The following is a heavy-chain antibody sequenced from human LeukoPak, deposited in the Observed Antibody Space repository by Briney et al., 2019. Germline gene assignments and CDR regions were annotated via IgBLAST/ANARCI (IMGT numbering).Heavy chain of an antibody. CDR1: GGSMSGYY. V-gene: IGHV4-4*09. CDR2: IHSSGST. D-gene: IGHD4-17*01. Sequence: SETLSLTCIVSGGSMSGYYWTWIRQPPGKGPEWIGYIHSSGSTTYNPSLQSRLTMSIDTSRNQFSLSLSSATAADTAFYYCARRRGDYGEGEFNFWGQGISVTVSS. CDR3: ARRRGDYGEGEFNF. J-gene: IGHJ4*02.